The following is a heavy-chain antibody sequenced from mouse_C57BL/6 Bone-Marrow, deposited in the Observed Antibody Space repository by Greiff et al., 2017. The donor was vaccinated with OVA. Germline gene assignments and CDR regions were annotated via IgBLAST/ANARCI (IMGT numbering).Heavy chain of an antibody. D-gene: IGHD2-5*01. J-gene: IGHJ1*03. Sequence: QQPGAELVKPGASVKLSCKTSGYTFTSYWMHWVKQRPGQGLEWIGMIHPNSGSTNYNEKFKSKATLTVDKSSSTAYMQLSSLTSEDSAVYYCARGGFYYSNYVGWYFDVWGTGTTVTVSS. CDR1: GYTFTSYW. V-gene: IGHV1-64*01. CDR3: ARGGFYYSNYVGWYFDV. CDR2: IHPNSGST.